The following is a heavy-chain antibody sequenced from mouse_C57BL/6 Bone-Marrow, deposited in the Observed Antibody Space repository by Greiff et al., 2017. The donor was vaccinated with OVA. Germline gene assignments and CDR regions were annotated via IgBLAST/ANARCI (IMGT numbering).Heavy chain of an antibody. CDR2: IYPRSGNT. D-gene: IGHD1-1*01. CDR3: ARAPHYYGSSSCAY. J-gene: IGHJ3*01. Sequence: QVQLQQSGAELARPGASVKLSCKASGYTFTSYGISWVKLRTGQGLEWIGEIYPRSGNTYYNEKFKGKATLTADKSSSTAYMELRSLTSEDSAVYFCARAPHYYGSSSCAYWGQGTLVTVSA. V-gene: IGHV1-81*01. CDR1: GYTFTSYG.